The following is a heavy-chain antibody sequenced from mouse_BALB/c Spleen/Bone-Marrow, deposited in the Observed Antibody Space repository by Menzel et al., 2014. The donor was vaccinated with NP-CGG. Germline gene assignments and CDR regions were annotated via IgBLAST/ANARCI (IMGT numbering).Heavy chain of an antibody. CDR2: IWGDGST. Sequence: VQLVESGPGLVAPSQSLSITCTVSGFSLTGYGVNWFRQPPGKGLEWLGMIWGDGSTNYNSALKSRLSISKDNSKSQVFLKMNSLQTDDTARYYCARDGGTGAMDYWGQGTSVTVSS. CDR1: GFSLTGYG. J-gene: IGHJ4*01. V-gene: IGHV2-6-7*01. D-gene: IGHD1-1*02. CDR3: ARDGGTGAMDY.